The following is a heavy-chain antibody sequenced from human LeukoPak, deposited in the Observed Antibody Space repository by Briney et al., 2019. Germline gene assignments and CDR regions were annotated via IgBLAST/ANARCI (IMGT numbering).Heavy chain of an antibody. CDR2: ISSGSSYI. J-gene: IGHJ4*02. CDR1: GFTFSSYS. Sequence: PGGSLRLSCAASGFTFSSYSMNWVRQAPGKGLEWVSSISSGSSYIYYADSVKGRFTISRDNAKNSLYLQMNSLRAEDTAVYYCARDPMITFGVYYFDYWGQGTLVTVSS. CDR3: ARDPMITFGVYYFDY. D-gene: IGHD3-16*01. V-gene: IGHV3-21*01.